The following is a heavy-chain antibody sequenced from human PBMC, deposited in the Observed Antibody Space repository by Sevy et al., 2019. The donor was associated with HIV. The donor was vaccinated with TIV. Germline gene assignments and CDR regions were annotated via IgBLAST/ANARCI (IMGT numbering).Heavy chain of an antibody. CDR2: IYYSGST. Sequence: SETLSLTCTVSGGSIISSSYYWGWIRQPPGKGLEWIGSIYYSGSTYYNPSLKSRVTISVDTSKNQFSLKLSSVTAADTAVYYCARNVGYCTNGVCYRGIFDYWGQGTLVTVSS. V-gene: IGHV4-39*01. CDR1: GGSIISSSYY. CDR3: ARNVGYCTNGVCYRGIFDY. J-gene: IGHJ4*02. D-gene: IGHD2-8*01.